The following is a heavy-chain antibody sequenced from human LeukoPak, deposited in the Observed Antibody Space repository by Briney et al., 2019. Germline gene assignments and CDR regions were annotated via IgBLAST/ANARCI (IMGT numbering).Heavy chain of an antibody. J-gene: IGHJ4*02. CDR2: ISYDGSNK. CDR3: AKDRSTVVKGPFDY. D-gene: IGHD4-23*01. Sequence: GGSLRLSCAASGFTFSSYGMHWVRQAPGKGLEWVAVISYDGSNKYYADSVKGRFTISRDNSKNTLYLQMNSLRAEDTAVYYCAKDRSTVVKGPFDYWGQGTLVTVSS. CDR1: GFTFSSYG. V-gene: IGHV3-30*18.